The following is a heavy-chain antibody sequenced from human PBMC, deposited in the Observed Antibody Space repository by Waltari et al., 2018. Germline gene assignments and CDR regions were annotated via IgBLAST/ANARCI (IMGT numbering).Heavy chain of an antibody. J-gene: IGHJ6*02. Sequence: QVQLVQSGAEVKKPGASVKVSCKASGYTFTSYGISWVRQAPGQGLECMGWISAYNGNTNYAQKLQCRVTMTTDTSTSTAYMELRSLRSDDTAVYYCARDRDIVVVPAYGMDVWGQGTTVTVSS. CDR3: ARDRDIVVVPAYGMDV. V-gene: IGHV1-18*01. CDR2: ISAYNGNT. D-gene: IGHD2-2*01. CDR1: GYTFTSYG.